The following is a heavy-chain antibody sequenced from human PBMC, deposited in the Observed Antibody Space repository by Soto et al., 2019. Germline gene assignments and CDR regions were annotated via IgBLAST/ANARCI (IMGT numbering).Heavy chain of an antibody. CDR3: VKGGASYYYGMDV. J-gene: IGHJ6*02. Sequence: EVQLVESGGGLVQPGGSLRLSCAASGFTFTSHSMNWVRQAPGKGLEWVSYISSSGGTIYYADSVKGRFTISRDNAKNSGYLQMNSLGDEDTAVYYCVKGGASYYYGMDVWAQGTTVTVSS. V-gene: IGHV3-48*02. D-gene: IGHD3-16*01. CDR1: GFTFTSHS. CDR2: ISSSGGTI.